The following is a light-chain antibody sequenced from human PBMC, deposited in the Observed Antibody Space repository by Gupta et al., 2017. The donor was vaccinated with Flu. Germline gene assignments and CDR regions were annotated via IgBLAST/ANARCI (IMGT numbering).Light chain of an antibody. J-gene: IGKJ2*01. V-gene: IGKV1-39*01. CDR2: AAS. Sequence: DIQMTQSPSSLSASVGDRVTITCRASQSISSLLNWYQQKPGKAPKLLIYAASSLQSGVPSRFSGSGSGTDFTLTISSLQPEDFATYYCQQSYSTPNFGQGTKLEIK. CDR3: QQSYSTPN. CDR1: QSISSL.